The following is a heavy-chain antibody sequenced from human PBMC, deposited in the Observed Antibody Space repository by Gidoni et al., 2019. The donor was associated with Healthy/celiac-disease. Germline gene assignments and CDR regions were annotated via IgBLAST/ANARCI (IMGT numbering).Heavy chain of an antibody. D-gene: IGHD3-22*01. V-gene: IGHV4-61*02. J-gene: IGHJ3*02. CDR3: ARARYYYDSSGYYYPDAFDI. CDR2: IYTSGRT. Sequence: QVQLQESGPGLVKPSQTLSLTCTVSGGSISSGSYYWRWIRQPAGKGLEWIGRIYTSGRTNYNPSPKSRVTISVDTSKNQFSLKLSSVTAADTAVYYCARARYYYDSSGYYYPDAFDIWGQGTMVTVSS. CDR1: GGSISSGSYY.